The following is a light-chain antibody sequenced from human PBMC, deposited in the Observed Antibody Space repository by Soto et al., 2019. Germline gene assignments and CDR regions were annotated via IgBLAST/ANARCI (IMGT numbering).Light chain of an antibody. CDR2: GAS. CDR1: QSVSSH. J-gene: IGKJ1*01. V-gene: IGKV3-15*01. CDR3: HQYDDWPPWT. Sequence: ETVMTQSPATLSVSPGERVTLSCRASQSVSSHLAWYQHKPGQSPRLLIYGASTRATGIPARFSGRGSGTEFTLTISSLQSEDSAVYYCHQYDDWPPWTFGQGTKVEV.